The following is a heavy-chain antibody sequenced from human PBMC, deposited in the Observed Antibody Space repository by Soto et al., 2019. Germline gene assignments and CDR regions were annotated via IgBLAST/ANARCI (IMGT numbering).Heavy chain of an antibody. V-gene: IGHV4-39*01. J-gene: IGHJ5*02. CDR2: VYYTGTT. Sequence: QLQLQESGPGLVKPSETLSLTCTVSGGSIKNTGANWGWVRQPPGKGLEWIGRVYYTGTTYYNPSPRSRVTISIDTSKNQYSLSVNSVAAAEPAVYYCATHTSGSRNGPHTWGQGPLVTVSS. D-gene: IGHD1-26*01. CDR3: ATHTSGSRNGPHT. CDR1: GGSIKNTGAN.